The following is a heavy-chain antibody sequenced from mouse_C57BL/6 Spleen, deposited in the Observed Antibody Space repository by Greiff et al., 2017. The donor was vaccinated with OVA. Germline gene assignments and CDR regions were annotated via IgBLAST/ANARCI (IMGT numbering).Heavy chain of an antibody. CDR1: GFSLTSYG. CDR2: IWSDGST. Sequence: VKLMESGPGLVAPSQSLSITCTVSGFSLTSYGVHWVRQPPGKGLEWLVVIWSDGSTTYNSALKSRLSISEDNSKSQVFLKMNSLQTDDTAMYYCARNYYGSSYNYAMDYWGQGTSVTVSS. CDR3: ARNYYGSSYNYAMDY. D-gene: IGHD1-1*01. J-gene: IGHJ4*01. V-gene: IGHV2-6*02.